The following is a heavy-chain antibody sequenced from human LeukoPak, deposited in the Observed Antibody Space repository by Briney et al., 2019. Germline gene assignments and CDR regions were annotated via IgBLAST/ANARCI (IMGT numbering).Heavy chain of an antibody. V-gene: IGHV4-28*05. Sequence: SETLSLTCAVSGYSISSSNWWGWIRQPPGKGLEWIGYIYYSGSIYYNPSLKSRVTISVDTSKNQFSLKLSSVTAADTAVYYCARRGYVGRVAAFYDYYYGMDVWGQGTTVTVSS. J-gene: IGHJ6*02. CDR3: ARRGYVGRVAAFYDYYYGMDV. D-gene: IGHD2-15*01. CDR1: GYSISSSNW. CDR2: IYYSGSI.